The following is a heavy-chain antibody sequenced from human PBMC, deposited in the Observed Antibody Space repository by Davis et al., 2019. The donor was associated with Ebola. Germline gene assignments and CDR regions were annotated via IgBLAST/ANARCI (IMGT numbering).Heavy chain of an antibody. V-gene: IGHV1-46*01. D-gene: IGHD1-26*01. CDR3: ARGEGAPDY. Sequence: AASVKVSCKASGYTFTNYYMHWVRQAPGQGLEWLGIIYPGDGSTNYAQKFQGRVTVTRDTSTTTVFMELRNLRSDDTAVYWCARGEGAPDYWGQGTLVTVSS. J-gene: IGHJ4*02. CDR1: GYTFTNYY. CDR2: IYPGDGST.